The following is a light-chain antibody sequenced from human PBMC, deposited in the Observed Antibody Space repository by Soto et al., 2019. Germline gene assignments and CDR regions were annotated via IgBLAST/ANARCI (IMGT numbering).Light chain of an antibody. J-gene: IGKJ3*01. Sequence: DIQMTQSPSSLSASVGDRVTITCRTSHDIRSDLGWFQQKPGKAPKRLIYAASTLQSGVPSRFSGSRSGTDFTLTISSLQPEDFATYYCLQHNSYPFTFGPGTKVDIK. CDR2: AAS. CDR1: HDIRSD. CDR3: LQHNSYPFT. V-gene: IGKV1-17*01.